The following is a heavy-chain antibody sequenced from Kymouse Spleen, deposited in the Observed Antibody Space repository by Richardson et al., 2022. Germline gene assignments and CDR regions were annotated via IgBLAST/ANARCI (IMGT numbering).Heavy chain of an antibody. V-gene: IGHV4-34*01. D-gene: IGHD6-19*01. Sequence: QVQLQQWGAGLLKPSETLSLTCAVYGGSFSGYYWSWIRQPPGKGLEWIGEINHSGSTNYNPSLKSRVTISVDTSKNQFSLKLSSVTAADTAVYYCARGASYSSGWYGDAFDIWGQGTMVTVSS. CDR1: GGSFSGYY. CDR2: INHSGST. J-gene: IGHJ3*02. CDR3: ARGASYSSGWYGDAFDI.